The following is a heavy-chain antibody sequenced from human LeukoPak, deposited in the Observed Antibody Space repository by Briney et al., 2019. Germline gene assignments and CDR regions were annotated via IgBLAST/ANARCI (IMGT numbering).Heavy chain of an antibody. CDR2: IYSGGST. CDR1: GFTVSRNY. J-gene: IGHJ3*02. D-gene: IGHD2-15*01. Sequence: GGSLRLSCAASGFTVSRNYMSWGRGAPGQGLGGGSVIYSGGSTYYADSVKGRFTISRDNSKNTLYLQMNSLRAEDTAVYYCARDVMVVAATHAFDIWGQGTMVTVSS. CDR3: ARDVMVVAATHAFDI. V-gene: IGHV3-66*01.